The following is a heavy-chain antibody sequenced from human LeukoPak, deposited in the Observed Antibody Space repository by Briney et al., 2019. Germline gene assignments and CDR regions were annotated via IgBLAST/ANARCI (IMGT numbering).Heavy chain of an antibody. J-gene: IGHJ4*02. CDR2: INPSGGST. Sequence: ASVKVSRKASGYTFTSYYMHWVRQAPGQGLEWMGIINPSGGSTSYAQKFQGRVTMTRDTSTSTVYMELSSLRSEDTAVYYCASAMGEENFDYWGQGTLVTVSS. CDR3: ASAMGEENFDY. V-gene: IGHV1-46*01. D-gene: IGHD3-16*01. CDR1: GYTFTSYY.